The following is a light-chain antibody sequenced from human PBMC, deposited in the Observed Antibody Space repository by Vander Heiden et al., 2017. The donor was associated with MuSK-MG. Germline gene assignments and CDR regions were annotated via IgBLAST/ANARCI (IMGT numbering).Light chain of an antibody. CDR1: SRDVGSYTL. CDR3: GSYAGSSNHV. CDR2: EVT. Sequence: QSALPQPASVSGSPGPSITISCTGTSRDVGSYTLVSWYQQHPGKAPKPMIFEVTKRPAGVSNRFSASNSVNTSSPTISGLQDEDEADYYCGSYAGSSNHVFGGGTKLTVL. V-gene: IGLV2-23*02. J-gene: IGLJ2*01.